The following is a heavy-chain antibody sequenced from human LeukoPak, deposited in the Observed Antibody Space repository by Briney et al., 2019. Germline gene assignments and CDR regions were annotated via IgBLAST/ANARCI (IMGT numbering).Heavy chain of an antibody. D-gene: IGHD5-12*01. V-gene: IGHV3-23*01. J-gene: IGHJ5*01. CDR3: AKSWQYNWFDS. CDR2: ISGSGGTT. Sequence: PGGSLRLSCVASGFTFSSYAMSWVRQAPGKGPEWVSDISGSGGTTYYAESVKGRLTISRDNSKNTLYLQMNSLRAEDTALYYCAKSWQYNWFDSWGQGTLVTVSS. CDR1: GFTFSSYA.